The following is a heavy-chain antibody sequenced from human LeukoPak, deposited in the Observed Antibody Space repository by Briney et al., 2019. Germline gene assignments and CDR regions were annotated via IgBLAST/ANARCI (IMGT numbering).Heavy chain of an antibody. V-gene: IGHV4-59*01. J-gene: IGHJ4*02. CDR1: GGSISSYY. Sequence: SETLSLTCTVSGGSISSYYWSWIRQPPGKGLEWIVYTYYSGSTNYNPSLKSRVTISVDTSKNQFSLKLSSVTAADTAVYYCARSEWELPPLDYWGQGTLVTVSS. D-gene: IGHD1-26*01. CDR3: ARSEWELPPLDY. CDR2: TYYSGST.